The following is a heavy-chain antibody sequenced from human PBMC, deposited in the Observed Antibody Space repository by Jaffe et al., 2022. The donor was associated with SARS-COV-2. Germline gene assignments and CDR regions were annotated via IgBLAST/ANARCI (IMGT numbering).Heavy chain of an antibody. V-gene: IGHV4-34*01. CDR1: GGSFSGYY. CDR2: INHSGST. J-gene: IGHJ5*02. Sequence: QVQLQQWGAGLLKPSETLSLTCAVYGGSFSGYYWSWIRQPPGKGLEWIGEINHSGSTNYNPSLKSRVTISVDTSKNQFSLKLSSVTAADTAVYYCARLKKLPLLWFGLPYNWFDPWGQGTLVTVSS. CDR3: ARLKKLPLLWFGLPYNWFDP. D-gene: IGHD3-10*01.